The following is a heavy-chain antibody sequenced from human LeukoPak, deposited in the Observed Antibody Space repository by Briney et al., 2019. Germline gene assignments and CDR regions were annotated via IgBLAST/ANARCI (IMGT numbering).Heavy chain of an antibody. V-gene: IGHV3-43D*03. CDR3: APGDYYDSSGPGSYP. Sequence: PGGSLRLSCAASGFTFDDYAMHWVRQTPGEGLEWVSLISWDGGSTYYADSVKGRFTISRDNSKNSLYLQMNSLRAGDTALYYCAPGDYYDSSGPGSYPWGQGTLVTVSS. J-gene: IGHJ4*02. CDR2: ISWDGGST. CDR1: GFTFDDYA. D-gene: IGHD3-22*01.